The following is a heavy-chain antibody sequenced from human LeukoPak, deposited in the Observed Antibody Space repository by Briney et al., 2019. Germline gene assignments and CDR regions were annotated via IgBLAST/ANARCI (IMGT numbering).Heavy chain of an antibody. Sequence: ASVKVSCKASGYTFTSYGISWVRQAPGQGLEWMGWISAYNGNTNYAQKLQGRVTMTTDTSTSTAYMELRSLRSDDTAVYYCARDPQQLVGAPGGGFNFWGQGTLVTVSS. J-gene: IGHJ4*02. CDR3: ARDPQQLVGAPGGGFNF. V-gene: IGHV1-18*01. CDR1: GYTFTSYG. CDR2: ISAYNGNT. D-gene: IGHD1-26*01.